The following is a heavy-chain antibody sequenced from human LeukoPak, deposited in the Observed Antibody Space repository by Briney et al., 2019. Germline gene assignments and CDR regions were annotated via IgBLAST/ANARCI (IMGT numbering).Heavy chain of an antibody. CDR2: IYSGGST. CDR1: GFTVSSNY. J-gene: IGHJ4*02. CDR3: AKDLNWEQLVFDY. D-gene: IGHD6-13*01. V-gene: IGHV3-53*01. Sequence: GGSLRLSCAASGFTVSSNYMSWVRQAPGKGLEWVSVIYSGGSTYYADSVKGRFTISRDNSKNTLYLQMNSLRAEDTAVYYCAKDLNWEQLVFDYWGQGTLVTVS.